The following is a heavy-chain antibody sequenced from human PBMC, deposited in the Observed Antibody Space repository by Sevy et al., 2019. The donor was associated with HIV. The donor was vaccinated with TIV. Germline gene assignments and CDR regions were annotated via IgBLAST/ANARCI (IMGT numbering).Heavy chain of an antibody. CDR2: FDPEDGKR. CDR3: TTTKDYYDSSGYPFDY. Sequence: ASVKVSRKVSGHTLTEFSMHWVRQAPGKGLEWMGTFDPEDGKRVHAQNFQGRVTMTEDTSTDTAYMELSSLRSEDTAVYYCTTTKDYYDSSGYPFDYWGQGTLVTVSS. D-gene: IGHD3-22*01. J-gene: IGHJ4*02. V-gene: IGHV1-24*01. CDR1: GHTLTEFS.